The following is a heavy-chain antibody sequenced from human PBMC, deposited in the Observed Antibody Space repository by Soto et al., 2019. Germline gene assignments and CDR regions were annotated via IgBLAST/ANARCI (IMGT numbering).Heavy chain of an antibody. Sequence: SETLSLTCNMSGDSYSISSYSWSWIRQPPGKALQWIGFIYQSGVTSYNPSLASRVSISLDRSNNQCSLKLKSVTAADTAVYFCAGMPYTSGLRFDPWGPGTLVT. CDR1: GDSYSISSYS. CDR3: AGMPYTSGLRFDP. V-gene: IGHV4-30-2*01. J-gene: IGHJ5*02. D-gene: IGHD6-19*01. CDR2: IYQSGVT.